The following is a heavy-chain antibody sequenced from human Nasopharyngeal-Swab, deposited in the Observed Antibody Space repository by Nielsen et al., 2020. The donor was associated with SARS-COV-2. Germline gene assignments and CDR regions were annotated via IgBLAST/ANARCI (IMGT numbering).Heavy chain of an antibody. CDR2: ISSSSSTI. J-gene: IGHJ4*02. CDR1: GFTFSSYS. V-gene: IGHV3-48*02. Sequence: GESLKISCAASGFTFSSYSMNWVRQAPGKGLEWVSYISSSSSTIYYADSVKGQFTISRDNAKNSLYLQMNSLRDEDTAVYYCARAKLSYYDSSGFDYWGQGTLVTVSS. D-gene: IGHD3-22*01. CDR3: ARAKLSYYDSSGFDY.